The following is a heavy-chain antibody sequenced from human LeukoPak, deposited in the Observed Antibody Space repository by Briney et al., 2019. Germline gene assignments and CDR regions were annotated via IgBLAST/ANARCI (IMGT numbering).Heavy chain of an antibody. Sequence: PGGSLRLSCAASGFTFSDYYMTWIRQAPGKGLEWVSYITSTATTYYADSVKGRFTISRDNAKTSLYLQMNSLRAEDTAVYYCARALSVQGSGWYVFDYWGQGTLVTVSS. D-gene: IGHD6-19*01. J-gene: IGHJ4*02. CDR2: ITSTATT. CDR3: ARALSVQGSGWYVFDY. CDR1: GFTFSDYY. V-gene: IGHV3-11*04.